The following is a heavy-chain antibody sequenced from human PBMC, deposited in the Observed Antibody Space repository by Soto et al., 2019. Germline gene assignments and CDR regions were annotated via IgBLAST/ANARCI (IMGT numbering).Heavy chain of an antibody. Sequence: GGSLRLSCAASGFTFSSYWMHWVRQAPGKGLVWVSRINSDGSSTSYADSVKGRFTISRDNAKNSLYLQMNSLRAEDTAVYYCARDRASHQRSKGYCSGGSCYSGYFDYWGQGTLVTVSS. CDR2: INSDGSST. J-gene: IGHJ4*02. CDR1: GFTFSSYW. V-gene: IGHV3-74*01. CDR3: ARDRASHQRSKGYCSGGSCYSGYFDY. D-gene: IGHD2-15*01.